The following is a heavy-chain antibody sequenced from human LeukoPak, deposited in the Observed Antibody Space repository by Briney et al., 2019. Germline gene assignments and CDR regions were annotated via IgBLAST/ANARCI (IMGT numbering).Heavy chain of an antibody. CDR1: EFTFFTYW. CDR3: ARDSERRALGSSWPLMDV. D-gene: IGHD6-13*01. J-gene: IGHJ6*03. Sequence: PGGSLRLSCAASEFTFFTYWMTWVRQAPGKGLEWVANIKQDGSEKYYVDSVKGRFTISRDNAKNSLYLQMNSLRAEDTAVYYCARDSERRALGSSWPLMDVWGKGTTVTISS. CDR2: IKQDGSEK. V-gene: IGHV3-7*03.